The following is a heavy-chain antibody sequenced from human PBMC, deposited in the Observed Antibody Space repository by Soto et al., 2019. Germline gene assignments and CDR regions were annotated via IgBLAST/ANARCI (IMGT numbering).Heavy chain of an antibody. CDR2: ISSSRSTI. V-gene: IGHV3-48*02. Sequence: LRLSCTASGFTFSGYSMNWVRQAPGKGLEWVSYISSSRSTIYYVDSVKGRFTISRDNAKNLLFLQMNSLRDEDTAVYYCARDPRNYFDYSGQGTLVTVSS. CDR3: ARDPRNYFDY. J-gene: IGHJ4*02. CDR1: GFTFSGYS.